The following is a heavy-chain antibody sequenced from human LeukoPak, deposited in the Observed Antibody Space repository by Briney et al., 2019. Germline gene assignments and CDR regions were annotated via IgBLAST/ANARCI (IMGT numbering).Heavy chain of an antibody. D-gene: IGHD6-13*01. Sequence: ASVKVSCKASGYTFTGYYMHWVRQAPGQGLEWMGWINPNSGGTDYAQKFQGRVTMTRDTSISTAYMELSRLRSDDTAVYYCASSATGYSSSWFRDYWGQGTLVTVSS. V-gene: IGHV1-2*02. CDR1: GYTFTGYY. CDR2: INPNSGGT. J-gene: IGHJ4*02. CDR3: ASSATGYSSSWFRDY.